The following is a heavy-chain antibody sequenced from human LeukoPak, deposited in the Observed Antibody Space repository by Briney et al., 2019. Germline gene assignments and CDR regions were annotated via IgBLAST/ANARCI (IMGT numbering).Heavy chain of an antibody. V-gene: IGHV1-2*02. Sequence: ASVKVSCKASGYTFTGHYIHWLRQAPGQGLEWMAWINPNSGDTNYAQKFQGRVTLTRDTSISTAYMELSRLRSDDTAVYYCARIVGYYYSNVCFDYWGQGTLVTVSS. CDR1: GYTFTGHY. CDR2: INPNSGDT. D-gene: IGHD3-3*01. CDR3: ARIVGYYYSNVCFDY. J-gene: IGHJ4*02.